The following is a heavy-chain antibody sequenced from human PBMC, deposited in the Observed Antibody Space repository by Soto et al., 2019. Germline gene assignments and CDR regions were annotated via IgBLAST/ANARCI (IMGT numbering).Heavy chain of an antibody. CDR2: IYYSGST. CDR1: VGSISSSSYY. Sequence: SETLSLTCTVSVGSISSSSYYWGWIRQPPGKGLEWIGSIYYSGSTYYNPSLKSRATISVDTSKNQFSLKLSSVTAADTAVYYCARRTVRRDYFDYWGQGTLVTVSS. V-gene: IGHV4-39*01. J-gene: IGHJ4*02. CDR3: ARRTVRRDYFDY. D-gene: IGHD4-17*01.